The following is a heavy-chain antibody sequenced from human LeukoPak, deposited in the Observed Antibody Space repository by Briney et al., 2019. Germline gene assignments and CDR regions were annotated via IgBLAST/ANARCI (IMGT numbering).Heavy chain of an antibody. V-gene: IGHV3-33*01. J-gene: IGHJ4*01. CDR1: GSTFSHHG. CDR3: ARDAQRGFDYSNSLRY. D-gene: IGHD4-11*01. Sequence: PGRSLRLSCAASGSTFSHHGMHWVRQAPGKGLEWLAVIWSDGSNRFYAGPVKGRFTISRDNSRNTVFLQMNSLRAEDTAMYYCARDAQRGFDYSNSLRYWGHGTLVTVSS. CDR2: IWSDGSNR.